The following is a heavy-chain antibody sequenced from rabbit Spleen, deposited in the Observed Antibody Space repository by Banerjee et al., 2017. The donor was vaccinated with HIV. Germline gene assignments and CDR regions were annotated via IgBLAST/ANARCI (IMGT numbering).Heavy chain of an antibody. J-gene: IGHJ6*01. Sequence: QEQLEESGGGLVKPEGSLTLTCKASGFSFSEKEGMCWVRQAPGKGLEWISCIAGSSSGFTYSATWAKGRFTCSKTSSTTVTLQMTSLTVADTATYFCARDTGSSFSSYGMDLWGQGTLVTVS. V-gene: IGHV1S45*01. CDR3: ARDTGSSFSSYGMDL. CDR2: IAGSSSGFT. CDR1: GFSFSEKEG. D-gene: IGHD8-1*01.